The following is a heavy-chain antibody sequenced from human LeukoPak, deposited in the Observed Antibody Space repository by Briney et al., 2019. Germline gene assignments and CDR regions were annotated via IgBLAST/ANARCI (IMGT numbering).Heavy chain of an antibody. V-gene: IGHV3-30*18. CDR3: AKGGTAADNYWYFDL. D-gene: IGHD6-13*01. CDR2: ISYDGSNK. CDR1: GFTFSSYG. J-gene: IGHJ2*01. Sequence: GGSLRLSCAASGFTFSSYGMHWVRQAPGKGLEWVAVISYDGSNKYYADSVKGRFTISRDNAKNSLYLQMNSLRPDDTALYYCAKGGTAADNYWYFDLWGRGTLVTVSS.